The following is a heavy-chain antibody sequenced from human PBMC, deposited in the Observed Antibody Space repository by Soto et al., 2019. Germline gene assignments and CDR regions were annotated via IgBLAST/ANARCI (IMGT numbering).Heavy chain of an antibody. Sequence: QVQLVQSGAEVKRPGSSVKVSCKASGDTFAFHSINWVRQAPGLGLEWMGRINPILSMSNYAQRFQGRVTMTADKSPSTAYRVLSSLRSEDTAIYYCATSYGSGYRAFDYWGQGALVTVSS. J-gene: IGHJ4*02. D-gene: IGHD3-10*01. CDR2: INPILSMS. CDR1: GDTFAFHS. CDR3: ATSYGSGYRAFDY. V-gene: IGHV1-69*02.